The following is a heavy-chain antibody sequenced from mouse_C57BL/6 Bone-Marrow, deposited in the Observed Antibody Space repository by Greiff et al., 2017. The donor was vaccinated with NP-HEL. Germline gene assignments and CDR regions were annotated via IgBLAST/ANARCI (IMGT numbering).Heavy chain of an antibody. CDR1: GYTFTDYY. V-gene: IGHV1-26*01. Sequence: VQLQQSGPELVKPGASVKISCKASGYTFTDYYMNWVKQSHGKSLEWIGDINPNNGGTSYNQKFKGKATLTVDKSSSTAYMELRSLTSEDSAVYYCARSYYGSSNYWGQGTTRTVSS. CDR3: ARSYYGSSNY. J-gene: IGHJ2*01. CDR2: INPNNGGT. D-gene: IGHD1-1*01.